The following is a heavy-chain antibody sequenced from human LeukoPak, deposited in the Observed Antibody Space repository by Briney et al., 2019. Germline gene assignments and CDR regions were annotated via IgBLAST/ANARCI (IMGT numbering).Heavy chain of an antibody. CDR1: GGSFSGYY. CDR2: INHSGST. D-gene: IGHD1-1*01. Sequence: SETLSLTCAVYGGSFSGYYWSWIRQPPGKGLEWIGEINHSGSTNYNPSLKSRVTISVDTSKNQFSLKLSSVTAADTAVYYCARETGTSHNWFDPWGQGTLVTVSS. J-gene: IGHJ5*02. V-gene: IGHV4-34*01. CDR3: ARETGTSHNWFDP.